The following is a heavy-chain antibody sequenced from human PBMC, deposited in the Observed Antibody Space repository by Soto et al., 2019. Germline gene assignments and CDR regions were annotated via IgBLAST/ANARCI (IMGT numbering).Heavy chain of an antibody. CDR1: GFTFSSYG. CDR3: ARLLFLTGWWCDY. J-gene: IGHJ4*02. D-gene: IGHD3-9*01. V-gene: IGHV3-33*01. Sequence: QVQLVESGGGVVQPGRSLRLSCAASGFTFSSYGMHWVSQAPGKGMAWVAVIWYDGSNKYYADSVKGRFTISRDNSQDTMDLEMNSLRAEDTAGYYCARLLFLTGWWCDYWGQGTLVTVSS. CDR2: IWYDGSNK.